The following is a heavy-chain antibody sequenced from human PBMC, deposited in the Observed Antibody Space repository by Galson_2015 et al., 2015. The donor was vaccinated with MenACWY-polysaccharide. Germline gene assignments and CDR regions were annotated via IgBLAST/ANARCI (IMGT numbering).Heavy chain of an antibody. Sequence: SLRLSCAASGFTFTRYWMSWVRQAPGKGLEWVANIKEDGSEKSYVDSVKGRFTISRDNAKNSLYLRMNSLRAEDTAVYFCARGHLGLGLWGQGTTVTVSS. D-gene: IGHD7-27*01. V-gene: IGHV3-7*01. CDR3: ARGHLGLGL. CDR2: IKEDGSEK. CDR1: GFTFTRYW. J-gene: IGHJ6*02.